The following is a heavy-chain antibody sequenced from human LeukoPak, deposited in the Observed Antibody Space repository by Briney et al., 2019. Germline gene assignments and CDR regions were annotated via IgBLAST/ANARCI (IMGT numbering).Heavy chain of an antibody. Sequence: GGSLRLSCAASGLSFSYFGMHWVRQAPGKGLEWVAFIQSDGNIQYYEDSVKGRFTISRDNSRKTVDLQMSSLRLEDTAIYLCVRYGLASTYHSGQGTLVTVSS. CDR3: VRYGLASTYH. V-gene: IGHV3-30*02. CDR2: IQSDGNIQ. D-gene: IGHD5-24*01. J-gene: IGHJ5*02. CDR1: GLSFSYFG.